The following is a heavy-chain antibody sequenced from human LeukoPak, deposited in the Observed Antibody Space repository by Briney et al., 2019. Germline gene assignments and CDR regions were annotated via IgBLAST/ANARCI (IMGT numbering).Heavy chain of an antibody. Sequence: PSETLSLTCTVSGGSIRTYSLTWIRQPPGKGLEWMGYMYYSGSTNYNPSLKSRVSISGDTSKNQMSLKLSSVSAADTAVYYCAGHYHTSGRGFDYWGQGTLVTVSS. CDR1: GGSIRTYS. V-gene: IGHV4-59*08. D-gene: IGHD3-22*01. CDR3: AGHYHTSGRGFDY. J-gene: IGHJ4*02. CDR2: MYYSGST.